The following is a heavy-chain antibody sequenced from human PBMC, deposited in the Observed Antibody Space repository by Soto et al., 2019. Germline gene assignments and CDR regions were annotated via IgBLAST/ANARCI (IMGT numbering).Heavy chain of an antibody. Sequence: GASVKVSCKASGYTFTGYYMHWVRQAPGQGLEWMGWINPNSGGTNYAQKFQGWVTMTRDTSISTAYMELSRLRSDDTAVYYCARGGDSSGYYPPGFGYHYYGMDVWGQGTTVTVSS. V-gene: IGHV1-2*04. J-gene: IGHJ6*02. CDR1: GYTFTGYY. D-gene: IGHD3-22*01. CDR2: INPNSGGT. CDR3: ARGGDSSGYYPPGFGYHYYGMDV.